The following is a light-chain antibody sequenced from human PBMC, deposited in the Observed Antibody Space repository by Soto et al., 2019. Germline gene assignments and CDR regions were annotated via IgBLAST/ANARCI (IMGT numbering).Light chain of an antibody. CDR2: AAS. CDR1: QGISGS. CDR3: QQLNSYPRVT. Sequence: DIQLTQSPSFLSASVGDRVTITCRASQGISGSLAWYQQKPGKAPKLLIYAASTLQSGVPSRFSGSGSGTEYTLPISSLQPEDFATYYCQQLNSYPRVTFGGGTKVEIK. V-gene: IGKV1-9*01. J-gene: IGKJ4*01.